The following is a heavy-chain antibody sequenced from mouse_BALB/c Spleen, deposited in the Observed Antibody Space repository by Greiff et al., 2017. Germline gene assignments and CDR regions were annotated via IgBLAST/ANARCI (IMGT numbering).Heavy chain of an antibody. D-gene: IGHD1-2*01. CDR3: ARLGTATGRGYFDV. J-gene: IGHJ1*01. Sequence: VKLMESGAELARPGASVKMSCKASGYTFTSYTMHWVKQRPGQGLEWIGYINPSSGYTNYNQKFKDKATLTADKSSSTAYMQLSSLTSEDAAVYYCARLGTATGRGYFDVGGAGTTVTVSS. CDR2: INPSSGYT. V-gene: IGHV1-4*01. CDR1: GYTFTSYT.